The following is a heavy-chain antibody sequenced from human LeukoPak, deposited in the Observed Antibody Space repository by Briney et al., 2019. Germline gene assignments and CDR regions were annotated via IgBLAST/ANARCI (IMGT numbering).Heavy chain of an antibody. J-gene: IGHJ4*02. CDR3: ARHADPYYYDSSGYNLDY. CDR1: GGSISRSSYY. V-gene: IGHV4-39*01. Sequence: PSETLSLTCTVSGGSISRSSYYWGWIRQPPGKGLEWIGSIYYSGSTYYIPSLKSRVTISVDTSKNQFSLKLSSVTAADTAVYYCARHADPYYYDSSGYNLDYWGQGTLVTVSS. CDR2: IYYSGST. D-gene: IGHD3-22*01.